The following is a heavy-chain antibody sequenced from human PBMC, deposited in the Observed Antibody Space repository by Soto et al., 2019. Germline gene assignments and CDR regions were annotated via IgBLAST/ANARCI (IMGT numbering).Heavy chain of an antibody. CDR2: INGRGDST. CDR3: VKDYGGYEGFDY. J-gene: IGHJ4*02. V-gene: IGHV3-23*01. CDR1: GFTFNSHA. Sequence: EVQLLESGGGLVQPGGSLRLSCAASGFTFNSHAMNWVRQAPGKGLEWVSLINGRGDSTYYADSVKGRFTISRDNSKNTLYLRVNSLRAEDTAVYYCVKDYGGYEGFDYWGQGTLVTVSS. D-gene: IGHD4-17*01.